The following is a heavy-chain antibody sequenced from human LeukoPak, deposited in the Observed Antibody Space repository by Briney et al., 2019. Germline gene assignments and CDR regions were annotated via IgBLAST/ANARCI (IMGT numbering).Heavy chain of an antibody. CDR3: ARGLGYCSGGSCPRWFDP. D-gene: IGHD2-15*01. Sequence: SETLSLTCTVSGGSISSGSYYWSWIRQPAGKGLEWIGRFYTSGSTNYNPSLKSRVTISVDTSKNQFSLKLSSVTAADTAVYYCARGLGYCSGGSCPRWFDPWGQGTLVTVSS. CDR1: GGSISSGSYY. J-gene: IGHJ5*02. V-gene: IGHV4-61*02. CDR2: FYTSGST.